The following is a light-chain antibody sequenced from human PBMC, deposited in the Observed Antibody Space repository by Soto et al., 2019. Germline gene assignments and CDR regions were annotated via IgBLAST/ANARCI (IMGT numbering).Light chain of an antibody. J-gene: IGKJ1*01. V-gene: IGKV1-39*01. CDR3: QQSYSTPRT. Sequence: DIQMTQSPSSLSASDGDRVTITCRASQSISNYLNWYQQKPGKAPKLLIYTASSLQSGVPSRFSGSGSGTDFTLTISSLQPEDFATYYCQQSYSTPRTFGQGTKVDIK. CDR2: TAS. CDR1: QSISNY.